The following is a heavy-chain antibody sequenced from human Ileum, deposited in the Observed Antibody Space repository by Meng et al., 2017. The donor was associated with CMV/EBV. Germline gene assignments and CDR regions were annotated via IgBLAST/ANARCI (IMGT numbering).Heavy chain of an antibody. CDR1: GGSISSYY. V-gene: IGHV4-59*01. CDR3: ARTGRFGSYYFDY. J-gene: IGHJ4*02. Sequence: VELQVTDPGLVKPSETLSLTCSVSGGSISSYYWSWIRQAPGKGLEWIGYVYSTGSTNYSPSLRSRVTISVDTSRNQFSLRLSSVTAADTAVYYCARTGRFGSYYFDYWGQGTLVTVSS. D-gene: IGHD3-10*01. CDR2: VYSTGST.